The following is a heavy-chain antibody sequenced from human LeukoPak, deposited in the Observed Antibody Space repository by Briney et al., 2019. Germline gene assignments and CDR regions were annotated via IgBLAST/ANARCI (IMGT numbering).Heavy chain of an antibody. CDR1: RFTFSNYA. D-gene: IGHD3-10*01. V-gene: IGHV3-7*01. J-gene: IGHJ4*02. CDR2: IKEDGSEK. Sequence: GGSLRLSCAASRFTFSNYAMSWVRQAPGKGLEWVANIKEDGSEKNYVDSVRGRFTISRDNAKNSLYLQMNSLRAEDTAVYYCARDSPFGVYWGQGTLVTVSS. CDR3: ARDSPFGVY.